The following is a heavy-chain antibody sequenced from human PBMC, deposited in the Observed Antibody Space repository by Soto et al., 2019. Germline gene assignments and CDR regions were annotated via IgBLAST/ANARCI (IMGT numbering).Heavy chain of an antibody. Sequence: GGSLRLSCAASGFTFSSYGMLWVRQAPGKGLEWVAVISYDGSNKYYADSVKGRFTISRDNSKNTLYLQMNSLRAEDTAVYYCAKDVVVGATPGLGDYYYYYGMDVWGQGTTVTVSS. CDR2: ISYDGSNK. J-gene: IGHJ6*02. CDR3: AKDVVVGATPGLGDYYYYYGMDV. D-gene: IGHD1-26*01. V-gene: IGHV3-30*18. CDR1: GFTFSSYG.